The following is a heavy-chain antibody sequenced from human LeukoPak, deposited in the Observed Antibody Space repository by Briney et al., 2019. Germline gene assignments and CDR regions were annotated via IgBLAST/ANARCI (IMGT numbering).Heavy chain of an antibody. Sequence: GGSLRLSCAASGFTLSSYWMHWVRQAPGKGLAWVSGINSDGRSTRYADSVKGRFTISRDNAKNTLYLQMNSLRAEDTAVYYCASKEVFDYWGQGTLVTVSS. V-gene: IGHV3-74*01. CDR1: GFTLSSYW. CDR2: INSDGRST. J-gene: IGHJ4*02. CDR3: ASKEVFDY.